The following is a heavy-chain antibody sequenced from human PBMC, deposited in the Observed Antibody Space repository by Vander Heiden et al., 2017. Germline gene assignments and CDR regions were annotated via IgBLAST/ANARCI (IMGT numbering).Heavy chain of an antibody. Sequence: QVHLQESGPVLVKPSETLSLTCNVSGDSVSSASYYWTWLRQPPGKALEWIGYVYYTGTTNYNPSLQSRLTISLDTSRNEFSLNLKSVVAADTAVYYCAGFWSGLYPWGQGTLVTVSS. J-gene: IGHJ1*01. CDR2: VYYTGTT. CDR3: AGFWSGLYP. V-gene: IGHV4-61*01. CDR1: GDSVSSASYY. D-gene: IGHD3-3*01.